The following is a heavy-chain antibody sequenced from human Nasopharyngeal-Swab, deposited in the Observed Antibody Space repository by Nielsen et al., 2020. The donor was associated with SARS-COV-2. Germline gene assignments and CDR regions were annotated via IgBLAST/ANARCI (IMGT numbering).Heavy chain of an antibody. CDR3: AKNKAGGGDCYSCYYGMDV. D-gene: IGHD2-21*02. J-gene: IGHJ6*02. CDR2: ISYDGSNK. CDR1: GFTFSSYG. V-gene: IGHV3-30*18. Sequence: GGSLRLSCAASGFTFSSYGMHWVRQAPGKGLEWVAVISYDGSNKYYADPVKGRFTISRDNSKNTLYLQMNSLRAEDTAVYYCAKNKAGGGDCYSCYYGMDVWGQGTTVTVSS.